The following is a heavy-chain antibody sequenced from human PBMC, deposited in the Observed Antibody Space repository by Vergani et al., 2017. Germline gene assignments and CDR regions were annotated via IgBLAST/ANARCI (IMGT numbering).Heavy chain of an antibody. CDR1: GFTFRSYG. J-gene: IGHJ4*02. V-gene: IGHV3-30*18. CDR3: AKDTATDYYGSGAFDY. CDR2: ISYDGSNK. D-gene: IGHD3-10*01. Sequence: QVQLVESGGGVVQPGRSLRLSCAASGFTFRSYGMHWFRQAPGKGLEWVAVISYDGSNKYYADSVKGRFTISRDNSKNTLYLQMNSLRAEDTAVYYCAKDTATDYYGSGAFDYWGQGTLVTVSS.